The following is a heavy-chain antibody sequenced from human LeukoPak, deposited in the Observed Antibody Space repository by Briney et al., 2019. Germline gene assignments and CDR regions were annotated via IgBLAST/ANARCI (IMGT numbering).Heavy chain of an antibody. J-gene: IGHJ4*02. CDR2: IKEDGSEK. Sequence: GGSLRLSCAASGFIFSNYWMTWVRQAPGKGLEWVANIKEDGSEKYYVDSVKGRFTMSRDNAKNSLYLQMNSLRAEDTAFYYCARGSSLAYWGQGTLVTVSS. V-gene: IGHV3-7*01. D-gene: IGHD6-6*01. CDR3: ARGSSLAY. CDR1: GFIFSNYW.